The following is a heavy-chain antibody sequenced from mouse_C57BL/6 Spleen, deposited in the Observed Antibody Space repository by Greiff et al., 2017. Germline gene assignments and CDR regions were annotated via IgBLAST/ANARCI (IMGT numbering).Heavy chain of an antibody. Sequence: DVQLVESGGGLVKPGGSLKLSCAASGFTFSDYGMHWVRQAPEKGLEWVAYISSGSSTIYYADTVKGRFTIARDNAKNTLFLQMTSLRSEDTAMYYCARRDYDGIAYWGQGTLVTVSA. CDR3: ARRDYDGIAY. D-gene: IGHD2-4*01. J-gene: IGHJ3*01. CDR2: ISSGSSTI. CDR1: GFTFSDYG. V-gene: IGHV5-17*01.